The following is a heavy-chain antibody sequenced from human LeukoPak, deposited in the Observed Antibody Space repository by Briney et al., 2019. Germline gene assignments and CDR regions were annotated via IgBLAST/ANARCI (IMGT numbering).Heavy chain of an antibody. V-gene: IGHV3-33*06. CDR1: GFTFSTYG. CDR2: IWYDGSNQ. D-gene: IGHD5-12*01. J-gene: IGHJ4*02. Sequence: GRSLRLSCAASGFTFSTYGMHWVRQAPGKGLEWVALIWYDGSNQYYADSVKGRFTISRDNSQNTLYLQMNSLRAEDTAVYYCAKHQGGYDPYFDYWGQGTLVTVSS. CDR3: AKHQGGYDPYFDY.